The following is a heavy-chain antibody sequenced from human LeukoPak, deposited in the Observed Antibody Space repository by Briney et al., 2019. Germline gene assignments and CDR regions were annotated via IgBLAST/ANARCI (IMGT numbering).Heavy chain of an antibody. J-gene: IGHJ5*02. D-gene: IGHD2-15*01. CDR3: ARGRGYCSGGSCSNWFDP. CDR2: MNPNSGNT. V-gene: IGHV1-8*01. Sequence: ASVKVSRKASGYTFTSYDINWVRQATGQGLEWMGWMNPNSGNTGYAQKFQGRVTMTRNTSISTAYMELSSLRSEDTAVYYCARGRGYCSGGSCSNWFDPWGQGTLVTVSS. CDR1: GYTFTSYD.